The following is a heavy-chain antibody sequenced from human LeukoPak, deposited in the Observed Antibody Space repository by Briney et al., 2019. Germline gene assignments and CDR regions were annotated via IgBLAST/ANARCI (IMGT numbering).Heavy chain of an antibody. V-gene: IGHV3-21*01. CDR1: GFTFRDYT. CDR2: INKGGNFM. J-gene: IGHJ4*02. D-gene: IGHD2-2*01. CDR3: TREVLAVLEPATNTMDY. Sequence: GGSLRLSCAASGFTFRDYTMNWVRQAPGKELEWVSAINKGGNFMKHADSVKGRFIVSRDNAKNFLFLQMNSLRVEDTAVYFCTREVLAVLEPATNTMDYWGQGTRVTVSS.